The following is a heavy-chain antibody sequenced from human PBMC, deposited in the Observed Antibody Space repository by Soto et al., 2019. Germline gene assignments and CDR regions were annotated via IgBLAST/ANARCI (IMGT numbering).Heavy chain of an antibody. CDR3: ARLRYFDWLFDY. J-gene: IGHJ4*02. D-gene: IGHD3-9*01. V-gene: IGHV4-59*01. CDR2: IYYSGST. Sequence: SETLSLTCTVSGGSISSYYWSWIRQPPGKGLEWIGYIYYSGSTNYNPSLKSRVTISVDTSKNQFSLKLSSVTAADTAVYYCARLRYFDWLFDYWGQGTLVTVSS. CDR1: GGSISSYY.